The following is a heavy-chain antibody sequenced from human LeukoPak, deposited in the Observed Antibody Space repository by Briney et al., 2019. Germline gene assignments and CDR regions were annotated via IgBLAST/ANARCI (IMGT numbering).Heavy chain of an antibody. D-gene: IGHD3-10*01. CDR1: GYSFTSYC. J-gene: IGHJ3*02. CDR2: IYPGDSDT. Sequence: GESLKISCKGSGYSFTSYCIGWVRQMPGKGLEWMGIIYPGDSDTRYSPSFQGQVTISADKSISTAYLQWSSLKAWDTAMYYCASGGSGSYYFPTENDAFDIWGQGTMVTVSS. V-gene: IGHV5-51*01. CDR3: ASGGSGSYYFPTENDAFDI.